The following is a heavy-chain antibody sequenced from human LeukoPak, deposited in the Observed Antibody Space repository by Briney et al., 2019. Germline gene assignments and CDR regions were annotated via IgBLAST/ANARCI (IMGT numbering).Heavy chain of an antibody. D-gene: IGHD6-13*01. CDR3: ARQGQQLVQY. Sequence: PGGSLRLSCAASGFTFSSYGMSWVRQAPGKGLEWVSAIGVSGLNTYYADSVKGRFTISRDGAKKSLYLQMNSLRSEDTAVYYCARQGQQLVQYWGQGTLVTVSS. CDR2: IGVSGLNT. V-gene: IGHV3-23*01. J-gene: IGHJ4*02. CDR1: GFTFSSYG.